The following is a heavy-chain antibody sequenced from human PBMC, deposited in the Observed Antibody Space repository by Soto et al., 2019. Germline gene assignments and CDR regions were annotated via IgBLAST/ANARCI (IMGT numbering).Heavy chain of an antibody. J-gene: IGHJ4*02. CDR2: ITKSGSSA. V-gene: IGHV3-11*01. CDR3: VRGPHYGAWVDYFDN. D-gene: IGHD3-10*01. CDR1: GFIFSDHY. Sequence: TGGSLRLSCAASGFIFSDHYMVWIRQAPGKGLEWLSYITKSGSSARYADSVNGRITISRDNTKNSLFLQMNSLRDEDTGIYYCVRGPHYGAWVDYFDNWGQGTLVTVSS.